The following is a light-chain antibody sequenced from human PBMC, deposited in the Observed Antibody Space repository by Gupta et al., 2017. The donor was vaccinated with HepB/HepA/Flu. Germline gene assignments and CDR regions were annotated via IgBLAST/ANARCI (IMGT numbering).Light chain of an antibody. V-gene: IGKV3-20*01. J-gene: IGKJ5*01. CDR2: GAS. CDR1: QSVSRYY. CDR3: QQYGSSPRIT. Sequence: EIVLTQSPGTLSVSPGETATLSCRASQSVSRYYLAWYQQKPGQAPRLLIYGASSRATGIPDRFSGSGPGTDFTLTISRLEPEDFAIYYCQQYGSSPRITFGQGTRLGIK.